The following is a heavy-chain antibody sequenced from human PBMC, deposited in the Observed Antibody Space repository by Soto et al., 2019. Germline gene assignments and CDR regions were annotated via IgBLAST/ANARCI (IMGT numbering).Heavy chain of an antibody. CDR2: ISAYNGNT. CDR1: GYTFTSYG. Sequence: ASVKVSCKASGYTFTSYGISWVRQAPGQGLEWMGWISAYNGNTNYAQKLQGRVTMTTDTSTSTAYMELRSLRSDDTAVYYCARDQRDVWFGEERFDPWGQGTLVTVSS. D-gene: IGHD3-10*01. CDR3: ARDQRDVWFGEERFDP. V-gene: IGHV1-18*01. J-gene: IGHJ5*02.